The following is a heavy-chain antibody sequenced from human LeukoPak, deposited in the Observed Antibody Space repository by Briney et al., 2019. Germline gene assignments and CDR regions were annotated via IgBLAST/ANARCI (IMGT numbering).Heavy chain of an antibody. D-gene: IGHD6-19*01. Sequence: GGSLRLSCEASGFTFSSYALRWVREAPGKGLEWVAAIGGDSSTYYTGSVGGRFTISRDNSKNTVYLQMSSLRVEDTAVYYWAKKGSYSSGWYGGHYFDSWGQGTLVTVSS. CDR1: GFTFSSYA. J-gene: IGHJ4*01. CDR2: IGGDSST. V-gene: IGHV3-23*01. CDR3: AKKGSYSSGWYGGHYFDS.